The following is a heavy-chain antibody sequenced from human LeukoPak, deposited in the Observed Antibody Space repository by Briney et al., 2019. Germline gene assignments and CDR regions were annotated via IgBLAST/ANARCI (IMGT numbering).Heavy chain of an antibody. CDR3: ARQQVAYYYYYGMDV. D-gene: IGHD2-15*01. CDR2: IYPGDSDT. Sequence: GESLKISCKGSGCSFTTYWIAWVRQMPGKGLEWMGIIYPGDSDTRYSPSFQGQVTISADKSICTAFLQWSSLKASDTAMYYCARQQVAYYYYYGMDVWGKGTTVTVSS. CDR1: GCSFTTYW. V-gene: IGHV5-51*01. J-gene: IGHJ6*04.